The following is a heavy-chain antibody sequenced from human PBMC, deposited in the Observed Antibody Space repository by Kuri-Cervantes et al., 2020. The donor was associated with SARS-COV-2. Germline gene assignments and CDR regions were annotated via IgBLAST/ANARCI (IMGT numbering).Heavy chain of an antibody. CDR3: ARTDEYDFWSGYPYYYFDY. CDR1: GFSLSNARMG. CDR2: IFSNDEK. Sequence: SGPTLVKPTETLTLTCTVSGFSLSNARMGVSWICQPPGKALEWLAHIFSNDEKSYSTSLKSRLTISRDTSKSQVVLTMTNMDPVDTATYYCARTDEYDFWSGYPYYYFDYWGQGTLVTVSS. J-gene: IGHJ4*02. D-gene: IGHD3-3*01. V-gene: IGHV2-26*01.